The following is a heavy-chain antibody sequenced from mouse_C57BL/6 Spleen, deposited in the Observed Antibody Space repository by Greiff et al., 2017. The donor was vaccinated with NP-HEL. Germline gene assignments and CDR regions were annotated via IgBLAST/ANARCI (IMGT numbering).Heavy chain of an antibody. D-gene: IGHD3-2*02. V-gene: IGHV1-55*01. Sequence: QVQLQQPGAELVKPGASVKLSCKASGYTFTSYWMNWVKQRPGQGLEWIGDIYPGSGSTNYNEKFKSKATLTVDTSSSTAYMQLSSLTSEDSAVYYCARKGDSSGYDYWGQGTTLTVSS. CDR3: ARKGDSSGYDY. CDR1: GYTFTSYW. J-gene: IGHJ2*01. CDR2: IYPGSGST.